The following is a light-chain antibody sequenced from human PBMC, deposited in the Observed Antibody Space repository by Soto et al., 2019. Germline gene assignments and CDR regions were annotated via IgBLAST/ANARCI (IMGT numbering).Light chain of an antibody. CDR3: QHRSNWPLT. V-gene: IGKV3-11*01. J-gene: IGKJ4*01. CDR2: DAS. Sequence: IVLTQSPATLSLSPGERATLSCRASQSVNTYLAWYQQKPGQAPRLLIYDASNRATGIPARFSGSGSGTDFTLTISSLEPEDFAVYYCQHRSNWPLTFGRGTKVDIK. CDR1: QSVNTY.